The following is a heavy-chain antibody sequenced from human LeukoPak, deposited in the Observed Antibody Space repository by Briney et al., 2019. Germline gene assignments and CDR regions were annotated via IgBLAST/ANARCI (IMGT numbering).Heavy chain of an antibody. CDR1: GFPFSTYG. D-gene: IGHD3-10*01. CDR3: AREEEYYGSGSYYPSDY. J-gene: IGHJ4*02. Sequence: PGGSLRLSCAASGFPFSTYGMSWVRQAPGKGLEWVSSISSSSSYIYYADSVKGRFTISRDNAKNSLYLQMNSLRAEDTAVYYCAREEEYYGSGSYYPSDYWGQGTLVTVSS. CDR2: ISSSSSYI. V-gene: IGHV3-21*01.